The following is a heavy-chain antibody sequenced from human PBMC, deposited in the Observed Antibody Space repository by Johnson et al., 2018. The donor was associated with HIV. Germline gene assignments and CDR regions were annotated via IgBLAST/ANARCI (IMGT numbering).Heavy chain of an antibody. D-gene: IGHD6-19*01. CDR3: AKDREGSGWYEGVAFDI. V-gene: IGHV3-33*06. CDR1: GFTFSSYG. Sequence: QVQLVESGGGVVQPGRSLRLSCAASGFTFSSYGMHWVRQAPGKGLEWVAVIWYDGSNKYYADSVKGRFTISRDNSKNTLYLQMNSLRAEDTAVYYCAKDREGSGWYEGVAFDIWGQGTMVTVSS. CDR2: IWYDGSNK. J-gene: IGHJ3*02.